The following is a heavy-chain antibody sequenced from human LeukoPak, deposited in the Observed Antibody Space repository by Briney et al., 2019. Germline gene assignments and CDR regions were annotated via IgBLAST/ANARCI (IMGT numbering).Heavy chain of an antibody. Sequence: GGCLRLSCAASGFTFSDYYMSWIRRAPGKGLEWVSYISSSSSYTNYADSVKGRFTISRDNAKNSLYLQMNSLRAEDTAVYYCARAGGDYGERYDYWGQGTLVTVSS. CDR1: GFTFSDYY. D-gene: IGHD4-17*01. J-gene: IGHJ4*02. CDR3: ARAGGDYGERYDY. CDR2: ISSSSSYT. V-gene: IGHV3-11*05.